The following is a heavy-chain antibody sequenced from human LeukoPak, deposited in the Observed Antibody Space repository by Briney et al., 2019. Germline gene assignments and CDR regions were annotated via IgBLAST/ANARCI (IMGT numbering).Heavy chain of an antibody. J-gene: IGHJ4*02. Sequence: ASVKVSCKASGYTFTSYGISWVRQAPGQGLEWMGWISAYNGNTNYAQKLQGRVTMTTDTSTSTAYMELRSLGSDDTAVYYCARERRYCDRSGYYYPPLDYWGQGTLVTVSS. CDR1: GYTFTSYG. CDR3: ARERRYCDRSGYYYPPLDY. V-gene: IGHV1-18*01. D-gene: IGHD3-22*01. CDR2: ISAYNGNT.